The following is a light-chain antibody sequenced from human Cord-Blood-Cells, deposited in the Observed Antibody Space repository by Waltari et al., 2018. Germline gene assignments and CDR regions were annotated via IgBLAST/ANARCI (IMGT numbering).Light chain of an antibody. CDR1: SSDVGGYNY. Sequence: QSALTQPASVSGSPGQSITISCTGTSSDVGGYNYVSRYQQHPGKAPKLRIDEVSKQPSGVSNRFSGSKSGNTASLTISGLQAEDEADYYCSSYTSSSTWVFGGGTKLTVL. J-gene: IGLJ3*02. CDR3: SSYTSSSTWV. CDR2: EVS. V-gene: IGLV2-14*01.